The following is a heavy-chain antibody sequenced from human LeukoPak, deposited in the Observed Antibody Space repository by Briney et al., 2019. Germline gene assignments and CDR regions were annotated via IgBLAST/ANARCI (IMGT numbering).Heavy chain of an antibody. V-gene: IGHV4-39*01. CDR1: GGSISSLSSF. CDR2: VYYSGNT. J-gene: IGHJ4*02. Sequence: NPSEPLSLTCTVSGGSISSLSSFWAWIRQPPGKGLDWIGNVYYSGNTRYNPSLKSRVTISLDTSKNQFSLRLTSVTAADTAVYYCARHGLYQDYGYWGQGTLVTVSS. D-gene: IGHD3-16*01. CDR3: ARHGLYQDYGY.